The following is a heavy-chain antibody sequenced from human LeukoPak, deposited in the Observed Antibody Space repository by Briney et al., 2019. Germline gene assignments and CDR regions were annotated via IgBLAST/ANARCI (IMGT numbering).Heavy chain of an antibody. Sequence: ASVKVSCKASGYTFTGYYMHWVRQAPGQGLEWMGWINPNSGGTNYAQKFQGRVTMTRDTPISTAYMELSRLRSDDTAVHYCARDSSGNTYYYYYYMDVWGKGTTVTVSS. J-gene: IGHJ6*03. V-gene: IGHV1-2*02. CDR2: INPNSGGT. CDR1: GYTFTGYY. CDR3: ARDSSGNTYYYYYYMDV.